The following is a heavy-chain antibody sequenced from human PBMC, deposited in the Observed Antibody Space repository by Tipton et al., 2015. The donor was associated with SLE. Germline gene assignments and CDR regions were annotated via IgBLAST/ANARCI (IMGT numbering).Heavy chain of an antibody. CDR2: ISWNSGSI. V-gene: IGHV3-9*01. CDR3: AREVGVGAYYFDY. D-gene: IGHD3-10*01. Sequence: SLRLSCAASGFTFADYAMHWVRQAPGKGLEWVSGISWNSGSIGYADSVKGRFTISRDNAKNSLYLQMNSLRAEDTAVYYCAREVGVGAYYFDYWGQGTLVTVSS. CDR1: GFTFADYA. J-gene: IGHJ4*02.